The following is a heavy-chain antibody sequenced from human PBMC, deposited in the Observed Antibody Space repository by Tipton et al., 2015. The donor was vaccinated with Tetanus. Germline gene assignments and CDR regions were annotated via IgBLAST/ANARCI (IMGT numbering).Heavy chain of an antibody. D-gene: IGHD3-3*01. CDR1: GFIFSNYM. CDR3: AKVLEWYYYFYNGMDV. V-gene: IGHV3-21*01. Sequence: SLRLSCTTSGFIFSNYMMNWVRQAPGKGLEWVSSISSSSSYIYYGDSAKGRFTISRDNAKNSLFLQMNSLRAEDTAVYYCAKVLEWYYYFYNGMDVWGQGTTVTVSS. J-gene: IGHJ6*02. CDR2: ISSSSSYI.